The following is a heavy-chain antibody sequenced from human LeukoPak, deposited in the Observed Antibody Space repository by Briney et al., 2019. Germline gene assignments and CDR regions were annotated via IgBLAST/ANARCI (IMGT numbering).Heavy chain of an antibody. V-gene: IGHV4-59*12. J-gene: IGHJ4*02. CDR2: IHYSGST. CDR1: GGSFSGYY. CDR3: ARIVRDLRQLSDY. Sequence: SETLSLTCAVYGGSFSGYYWSWIRQSPGKGLEWIGNIHYSGSTNQNPSLKSRVTISVDTSKNQFSLKLSSVTAADTAVYYCARIVRDLRQLSDYWGQGTLVTVSS. D-gene: IGHD5-18*01.